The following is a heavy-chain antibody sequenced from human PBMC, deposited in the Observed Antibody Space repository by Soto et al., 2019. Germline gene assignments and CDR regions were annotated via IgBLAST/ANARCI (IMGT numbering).Heavy chain of an antibody. J-gene: IGHJ4*02. CDR1: GGSISGYY. V-gene: IGHV4-59*01. Sequence: SETLSLTCTVSGGSISGYYLSWIRQPPGKGLECIGNIYYSGSTNYKPSLKSRVTISVDTSKNQFSLKLSSVTAADTAVYYCASSATDYYYDSSGFDNWGQGAVVTVYS. CDR2: IYYSGST. CDR3: ASSATDYYYDSSGFDN. D-gene: IGHD3-22*01.